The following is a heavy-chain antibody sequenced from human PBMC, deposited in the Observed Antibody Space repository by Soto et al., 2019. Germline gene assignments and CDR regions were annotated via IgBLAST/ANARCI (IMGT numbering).Heavy chain of an antibody. J-gene: IGHJ4*02. CDR2: IYWDDDK. Sequence: QITLKESGPTLVKPTQTLTLTCTFSGFSFSTTGVGVGWIRQPPGKALEWLALIYWDDDKRYSPSLKSRLTXPXDXPXXQXXXXXTXXXXXXXXXXXCAHRQXQGIGLAGTFDSWGQGTLVTVSS. D-gene: IGHD6-19*01. CDR1: GFSFSTTGVG. V-gene: IGHV2-5*02. CDR3: AHRQXQGIGLAGTFDS.